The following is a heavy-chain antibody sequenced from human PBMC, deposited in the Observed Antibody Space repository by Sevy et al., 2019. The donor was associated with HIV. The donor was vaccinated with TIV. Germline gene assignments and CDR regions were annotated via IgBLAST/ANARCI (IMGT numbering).Heavy chain of an antibody. CDR2: IWYDGSNK. D-gene: IGHD3-22*01. V-gene: IGHV3-33*01. Sequence: GGSLRLSCAASGFTISRYGMHWVRQAPGKGLEWVAVIWYDGSNKYYADSVKGRFTISRDNSKNTLYLQMNSLRAEDTAVYYCAREGTYYYDSSGYVDYWGQGTLVTVSS. J-gene: IGHJ4*02. CDR3: AREGTYYYDSSGYVDY. CDR1: GFTISRYG.